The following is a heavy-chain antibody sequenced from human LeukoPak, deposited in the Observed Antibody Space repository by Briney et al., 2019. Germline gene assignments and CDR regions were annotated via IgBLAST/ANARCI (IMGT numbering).Heavy chain of an antibody. J-gene: IGHJ4*02. D-gene: IGHD6-6*01. CDR2: INPNSGGT. CDR3: ARDQVEYSSSETLDY. V-gene: IGHV1-2*02. CDR1: GYTFTGYY. Sequence: GASVKVSCKASGYTFTGYYMHWVRQAPGQGLEWMGWINPNSGGTNYAQKFQGRVTMTRDTSISTAYMELSRLRSDDTALYYCARDQVEYSSSETLDYWGQGTLVTVSS.